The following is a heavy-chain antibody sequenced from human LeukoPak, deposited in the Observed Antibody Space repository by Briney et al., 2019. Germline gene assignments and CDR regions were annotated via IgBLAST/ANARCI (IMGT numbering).Heavy chain of an antibody. D-gene: IGHD6-13*01. Sequence: GESLKISCKGFGYSFSNYWIGWVRQMPGKGLEWMGIIYPGDSDTQYSPSFQGQVTISADKSLRTAYLQWSSLNASDTAMYYCARHVRPYSSSWYLDYWAQGILVTVSS. CDR2: IYPGDSDT. J-gene: IGHJ4*02. V-gene: IGHV5-51*01. CDR3: ARHVRPYSSSWYLDY. CDR1: GYSFSNYW.